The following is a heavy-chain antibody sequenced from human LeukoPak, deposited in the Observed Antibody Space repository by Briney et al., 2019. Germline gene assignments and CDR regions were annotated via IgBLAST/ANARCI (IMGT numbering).Heavy chain of an antibody. CDR3: ARRYCSSTSCHVDY. V-gene: IGHV1-18*04. D-gene: IGHD2-2*01. CDR2: ISAYNGNT. CDR1: GYTFTSYG. Sequence: ASVKVSCKASGYTFTSYGISWVRQAPGQGLEWMGWISAYNGNTNYAQKLQGRVTMNTDTSTSTAYMELRSLRSDDTAVYYCARRYCSSTSCHVDYWGQGTLVTVSS. J-gene: IGHJ4*02.